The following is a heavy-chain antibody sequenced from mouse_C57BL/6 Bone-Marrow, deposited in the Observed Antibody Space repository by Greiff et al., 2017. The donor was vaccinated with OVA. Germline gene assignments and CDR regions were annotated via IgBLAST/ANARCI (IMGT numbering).Heavy chain of an antibody. CDR3: ARGTGTNYYAMDY. Sequence: QVQLQQSGAELVRPGTSVKMSCKASGYTFTNYWIGWAKQRPGHGLAWIGDIYPGGGYTNYNEKFKGKATLTADKSSSTAYMQFSSLTSEDSAIYYCARGTGTNYYAMDYWGQGTSVTVSS. D-gene: IGHD4-1*01. V-gene: IGHV1-63*01. CDR2: IYPGGGYT. J-gene: IGHJ4*01. CDR1: GYTFTNYW.